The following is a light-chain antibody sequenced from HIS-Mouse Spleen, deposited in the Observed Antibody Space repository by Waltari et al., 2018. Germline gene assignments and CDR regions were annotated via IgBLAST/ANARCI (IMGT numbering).Light chain of an antibody. V-gene: IGLV1-47*01. J-gene: IGLJ3*02. CDR1: SSNIGRTY. CDR3: AAWDDSLSGPV. CDR2: RNN. Sequence: QSVLTQPPSASATPGQRVTISCSGSSSNIGRTYVYWYQQLPGTAPKLLIHRNNQRPSGVPDRFSGSKSGTSASLAISGLRSEDEADYYCAAWDDSLSGPVFGGGTKLTVL.